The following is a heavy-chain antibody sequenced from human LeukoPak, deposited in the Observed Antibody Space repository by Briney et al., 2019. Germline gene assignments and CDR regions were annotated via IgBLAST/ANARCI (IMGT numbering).Heavy chain of an antibody. CDR1: GFTFSSYA. J-gene: IGHJ4*02. V-gene: IGHV3-64*01. D-gene: IGHD3-22*01. CDR3: AKDPYYYDSSGYPY. CDR2: ISSNGGST. Sequence: GGSLRLSCAASGFTFSSYAMHWVRQAPGKGLEYVSAISSNGGSTYYANSVKGRFTISRDNSKNTLYLQMGSLRAEDTAVYYCAKDPYYYDSSGYPYWGQGTLVTVSS.